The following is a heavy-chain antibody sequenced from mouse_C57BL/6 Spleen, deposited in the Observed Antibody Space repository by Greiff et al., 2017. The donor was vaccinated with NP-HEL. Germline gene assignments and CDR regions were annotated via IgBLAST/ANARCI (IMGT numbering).Heavy chain of an antibody. D-gene: IGHD3-1*01. Sequence: QVQLQQPGAELVKPGASVKMSCKASGYTFTSYWITWVKQRPGQGLEWIGDIYPGSGSTNYNEKFKSKATLTVDTSSSTAYMQLSSLTSEDAAVYYCARGSSYYAMDYWGQGTSVTVSS. J-gene: IGHJ4*01. CDR2: IYPGSGST. CDR3: ARGSSYYAMDY. V-gene: IGHV1-55*01. CDR1: GYTFTSYW.